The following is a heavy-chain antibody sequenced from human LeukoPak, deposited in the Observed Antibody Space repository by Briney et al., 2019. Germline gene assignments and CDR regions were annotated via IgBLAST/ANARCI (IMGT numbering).Heavy chain of an antibody. J-gene: IGHJ3*02. CDR1: GDSVSSNSAA. V-gene: IGHV6-1*01. CDR3: ARATTYYYDSSGYYGDAFDI. CDR2: TYYRSKWYN. D-gene: IGHD3-22*01. Sequence: SQTLSLTCAISGDSVSSNSAAWNWIRQSPSRGLEWLGRTYYRSKWYNDYAVSVKSRITINPDTSKNQFSLQLNSVTPEDTAVYYCARATTYYYDSSGYYGDAFDIWGQGTMVTVSS.